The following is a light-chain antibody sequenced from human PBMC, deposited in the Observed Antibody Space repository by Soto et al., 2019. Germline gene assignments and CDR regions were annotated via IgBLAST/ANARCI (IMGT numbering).Light chain of an antibody. CDR2: EVN. CDR1: PSDAGGYIS. V-gene: IGLV2-8*01. Sequence: QSVLSQPPSASGSPLPSIPISCTGTPSDAGGYISVSWYQQKPGKAPKLIIYEVNKRPSGVPDRFSGSKSGSTAFLFVSGLRAEDEADYYCSSYAGFNKYVFGTGTKVTVL. J-gene: IGLJ1*01. CDR3: SSYAGFNKYV.